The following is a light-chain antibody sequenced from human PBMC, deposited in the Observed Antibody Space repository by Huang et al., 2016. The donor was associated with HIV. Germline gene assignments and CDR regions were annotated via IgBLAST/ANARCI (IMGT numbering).Light chain of an antibody. J-gene: IGKJ3*01. CDR3: HQYGSPPFT. Sequence: EIVLTQSPGTLSLSPGERATRSCRASQSASSNYLAWYLQTPGQAPTLLIYDASSRATDIPDRFSGSGSGTDFTITISRLEPEDFAVYYCHQYGSPPFTFGPGTKVDIK. CDR2: DAS. V-gene: IGKV3-20*01. CDR1: QSASSNY.